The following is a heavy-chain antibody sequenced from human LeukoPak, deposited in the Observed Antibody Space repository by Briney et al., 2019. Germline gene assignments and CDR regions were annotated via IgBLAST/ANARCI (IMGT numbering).Heavy chain of an antibody. J-gene: IGHJ4*02. Sequence: ASVKVSCKASGYTFTGYYMHWVRQAPGQGLEWMGWINPNSGGTNYAQKFQGRVTMTRDTSISRAYMELSRLRSDDTAVYYCARVSRMSISPQYLFDYWGQGTLVTVSS. V-gene: IGHV1-2*02. CDR2: INPNSGGT. D-gene: IGHD3-9*01. CDR3: ARVSRMSISPQYLFDY. CDR1: GYTFTGYY.